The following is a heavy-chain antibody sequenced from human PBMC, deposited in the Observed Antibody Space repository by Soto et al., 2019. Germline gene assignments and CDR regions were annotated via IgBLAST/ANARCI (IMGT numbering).Heavy chain of an antibody. V-gene: IGHV4-34*01. J-gene: IGHJ6*03. Sequence: SETLSLTCAVYGGSFSGYYWSWIRQPPGKGLEWIGEINHSGSTNYNPSLKSRVTISVDTSKNQFSLKLSSVTAADTAVYYCARAGRYDLWSFADYYYYYMDGWGKRTMVTVYS. CDR3: ARAGRYDLWSFADYYYYYMDG. CDR2: INHSGST. CDR1: GGSFSGYY. D-gene: IGHD3-3*01.